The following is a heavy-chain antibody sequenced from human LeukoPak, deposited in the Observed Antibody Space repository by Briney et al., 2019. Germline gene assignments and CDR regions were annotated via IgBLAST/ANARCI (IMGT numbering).Heavy chain of an antibody. CDR2: IHHTGST. CDR1: GHSITSDHY. D-gene: IGHD3-22*01. CDR3: ARQGLYDSSGYYKRDAFDI. V-gene: IGHV4-38-2*02. Sequence: SETLSLTCTVSGHSITSDHYWAWVRQPPGKGLEWIGSIHHTGSTYYNPALISRITISVDTSKHQYSLKLGSVTAADTAVYYCARQGLYDSSGYYKRDAFDIWGQGTMVTVSS. J-gene: IGHJ3*02.